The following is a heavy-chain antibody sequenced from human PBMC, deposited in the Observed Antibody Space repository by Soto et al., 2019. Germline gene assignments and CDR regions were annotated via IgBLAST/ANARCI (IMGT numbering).Heavy chain of an antibody. CDR2: IWYDGSNK. CDR3: ASDGYCSGGSCYSVPVFDY. Sequence: QVQLVESGGGVVQPGRSLRLSCAASGFSFSSYGMHWVRQAPGKGLDWVAVIWYDGSNKYYADSVKGRFTISRDNSKNTLYLQMNSLRAEDTAVYYCASDGYCSGGSCYSVPVFDYWGQGTLVTVSS. CDR1: GFSFSSYG. J-gene: IGHJ4*02. D-gene: IGHD2-15*01. V-gene: IGHV3-33*01.